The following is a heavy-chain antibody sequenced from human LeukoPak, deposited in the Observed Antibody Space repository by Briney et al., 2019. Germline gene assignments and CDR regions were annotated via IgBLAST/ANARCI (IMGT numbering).Heavy chain of an antibody. Sequence: SETLSLTCTVSGGSISSYYWTWIRQPPGRGLEWIGYVDHTGSTKFNPSLNGRVSISRDTSNNFFSLRLRSVTAADTAVYFCARGRVSSSTWYSTYYYFFYMDFWGKGTTVTVSS. CDR2: VDHTGST. D-gene: IGHD4-11*01. CDR1: GGSISSYY. V-gene: IGHV4-59*01. CDR3: ARGRVSSSTWYSTYYYFFYMDF. J-gene: IGHJ6*03.